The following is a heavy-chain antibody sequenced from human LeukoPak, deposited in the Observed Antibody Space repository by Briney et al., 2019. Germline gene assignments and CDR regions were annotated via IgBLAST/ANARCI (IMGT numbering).Heavy chain of an antibody. Sequence: GGSLRLSCAASGFTFSSYGMSWVRRAPGKGLEWVSAIIGSGWSTYYADSVKGRFTISRDNSKNTLYLQMNSLRAEDTAVYYCAKDPKPQLWAEFDYWGQGTLVTVSS. CDR1: GFTFSSYG. V-gene: IGHV3-23*01. J-gene: IGHJ4*02. D-gene: IGHD5-18*01. CDR3: AKDPKPQLWAEFDY. CDR2: IIGSGWST.